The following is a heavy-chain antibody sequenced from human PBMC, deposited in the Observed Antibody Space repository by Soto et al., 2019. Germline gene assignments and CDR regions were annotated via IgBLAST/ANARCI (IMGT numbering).Heavy chain of an antibody. D-gene: IGHD3-3*01. Sequence: GGSLRLSCAASGFTFSSYGMHWVRQAPGEGLEWVALISHDGRIEKYADSVKGRFTISRDNSKNTLYMQVDSLRLEDTGVYYCARDGLPDDFRSGGYWFDPWGQGTQVTVSS. V-gene: IGHV3-30*03. J-gene: IGHJ5*02. CDR1: GFTFSSYG. CDR2: ISHDGRIE. CDR3: ARDGLPDDFRSGGYWFDP.